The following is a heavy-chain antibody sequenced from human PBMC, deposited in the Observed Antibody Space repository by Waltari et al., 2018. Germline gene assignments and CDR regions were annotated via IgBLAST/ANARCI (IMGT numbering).Heavy chain of an antibody. V-gene: IGHV1-69*13. CDR1: GGTFSDSA. J-gene: IGHJ4*02. D-gene: IGHD5-18*01. CDR3: ATKSSVDAPMDALYFFYY. CDR2: IIPVFGAP. Sequence: QVQLVQSGAEVKKPGSSVKVYCKASGGTFSDSAISWLRQAPGQRRKWMGRIIPVFGAPTYAQKFQGRVTITADISTSTAYMEVRSLRSEDTAVFYCATKSSVDAPMDALYFFYYWGQGTLVTVSS.